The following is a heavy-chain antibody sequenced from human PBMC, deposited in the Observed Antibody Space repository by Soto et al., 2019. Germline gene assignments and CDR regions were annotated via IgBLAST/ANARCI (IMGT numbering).Heavy chain of an antibody. CDR1: GYSFTSYW. D-gene: IGHD4-17*01. CDR3: ARHGTVTTNYDYGMDV. Sequence: GESLKISCKGSGYSFTSYWIGWVRQMPGKGLEWMGIIYPGDSDTRYSPSFQGQVTISADKSISTAYLQWSSLKASDTAMYYCARHGTVTTNYDYGMDVWGQGTTVTVSS. J-gene: IGHJ6*02. CDR2: IYPGDSDT. V-gene: IGHV5-51*01.